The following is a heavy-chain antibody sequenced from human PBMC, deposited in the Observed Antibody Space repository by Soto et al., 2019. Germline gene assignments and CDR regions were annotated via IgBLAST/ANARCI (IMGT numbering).Heavy chain of an antibody. J-gene: IGHJ6*02. CDR2: ITNSGTTM. V-gene: IGHV3-11*01. CDR1: GFTFSDHY. Sequence: QVQLVESGGGLVQPGGPLSLSCAASGFTFSDHYMNWIRQSPGKGLEWVSYITNSGTTMYYADSVKGRFTISRDNTKNSLYLHMNNQGADDTALYYCARCRRFYYYAMDVWGQGTTVTFSS. CDR3: ARCRRFYYYAMDV.